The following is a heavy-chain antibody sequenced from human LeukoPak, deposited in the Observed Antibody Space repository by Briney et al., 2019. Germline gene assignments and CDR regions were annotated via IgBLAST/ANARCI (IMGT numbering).Heavy chain of an antibody. CDR1: GGSISSHY. V-gene: IGHV4-59*11. D-gene: IGHD2-21*02. J-gene: IGHJ5*02. Sequence: SETLSLTCTVSGGSISSHYWSWIRQPPGKGLEWIGYIYYSGSTNYNPSLKSRVTISVDTSKNQLSLKLSSVTAADTAVDYCARTKVTGLPLQPLFDPWGQGTLVTVSS. CDR2: IYYSGST. CDR3: ARTKVTGLPLQPLFDP.